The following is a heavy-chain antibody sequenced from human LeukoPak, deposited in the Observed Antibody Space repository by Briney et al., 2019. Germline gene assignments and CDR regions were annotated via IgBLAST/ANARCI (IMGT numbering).Heavy chain of an antibody. D-gene: IGHD1-26*01. V-gene: IGHV3-30*18. J-gene: IGHJ3*02. Sequence: GGSLRLSCAASGFTFSSYGMHWVRQAPGKGLEWVAVISYDGSNKYYADSVKGRFTISRDNPKNTLYLQMNSLRAEDTAVYYCAKDRRVGATRDDAFDIWGQGTMVTVSS. CDR2: ISYDGSNK. CDR3: AKDRRVGATRDDAFDI. CDR1: GFTFSSYG.